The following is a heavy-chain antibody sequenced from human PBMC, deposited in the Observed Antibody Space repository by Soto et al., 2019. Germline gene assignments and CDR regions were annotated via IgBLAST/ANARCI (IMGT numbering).Heavy chain of an antibody. Sequence: QVQLVQSGAEVKKPGASVKVSCKASGYTFTGYYMHWVRQAPGQGLEWMGWINPNSGGTNYAQKFQGRVTMTRDTSIQTTYMEVGRLGTDGKGGEYRGRKPGISHGLGWGFFGYLGQGTLV. D-gene: IGHD2-21*01. V-gene: IGHV1-2*02. CDR2: INPNSGGT. CDR3: GRKPGISHGLGWGFFGY. J-gene: IGHJ4*02. CDR1: GYTFTGYY.